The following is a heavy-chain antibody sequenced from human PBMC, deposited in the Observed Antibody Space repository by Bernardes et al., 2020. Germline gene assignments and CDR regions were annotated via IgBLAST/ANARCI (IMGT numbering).Heavy chain of an antibody. V-gene: IGHV3-53*01. J-gene: IGHJ4*02. CDR2: LYAGGDT. Sequence: VGSLRLSCVASGFAVSNNYMSWVRQAPGKGLEWVSLLYAGGDTSYADSVKGRFTISRDNSKNTLYLQMNSLRAEDTAVYYCVRDIGGLATVTAGFDYWGQGTLVTVSS. CDR1: GFAVSNNY. CDR3: VRDIGGLATVTAGFDY. D-gene: IGHD4-17*01.